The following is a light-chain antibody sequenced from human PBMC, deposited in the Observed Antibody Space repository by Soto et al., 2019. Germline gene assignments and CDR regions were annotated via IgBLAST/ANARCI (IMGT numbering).Light chain of an antibody. CDR2: LGS. CDR1: RSLLHSNGYNY. Sequence: DIVMTQSPFSLPVTPGEPASISCRSSRSLLHSNGYNYLDWYLQKPGQSPQLLIYLGSNRASGVFDRFSGSGSGTDFTLKISRVEAEDVGVYYCMQALQTPITFGQGTRLEIK. J-gene: IGKJ5*01. V-gene: IGKV2-28*01. CDR3: MQALQTPIT.